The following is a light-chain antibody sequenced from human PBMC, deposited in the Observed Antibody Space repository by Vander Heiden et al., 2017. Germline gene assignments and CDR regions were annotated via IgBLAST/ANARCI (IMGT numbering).Light chain of an antibody. J-gene: IGLJ1*01. V-gene: IGLV2-11*01. CDR1: SSNVGRYDF. CDR3: CSYAGNYTYV. CDR2: DVT. Sequence: QLALTQLRSLSGSPGQSVTISCTGPSSNVGRYDFVAWYQQHPGKAPKVIIYDVTRRPSGVPHRFSGSKSGNTASLTISGLQAEDEADYCCCSYAGNYTYVFGPGTTVTVL.